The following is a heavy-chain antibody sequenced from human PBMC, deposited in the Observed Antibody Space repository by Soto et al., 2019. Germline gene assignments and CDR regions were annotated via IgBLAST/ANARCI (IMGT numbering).Heavy chain of an antibody. Sequence: EVQLLESGGGLVQPGESLRLSCAASGFTFSSYAMSWVRQAPGKGLEWVSAISGSGGSTYYADSVKGRFTISRDNSKNTLYLQMNSLRAEDTAVYYCAMDDGYSSSSYYWGQGTLVTVSS. D-gene: IGHD6-6*01. J-gene: IGHJ4*02. V-gene: IGHV3-23*01. CDR3: AMDDGYSSSSYY. CDR1: GFTFSSYA. CDR2: ISGSGGST.